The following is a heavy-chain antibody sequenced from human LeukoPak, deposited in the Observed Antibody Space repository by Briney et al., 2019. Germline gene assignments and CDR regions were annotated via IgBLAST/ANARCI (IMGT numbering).Heavy chain of an antibody. V-gene: IGHV4-59*06. CDR2: IYYSGST. J-gene: IGHJ5*02. CDR1: GGSISSYY. CDR3: ARGPGDGGYCSSTSCYRDNWFDP. Sequence: PSETLSLTCTVSGGSISSYYWSWIRQPPGKGLEWIGYIYYSGSTYYNPSLKSRVTISVDTSKNHFSLKLSSVTAADTAVYYCARGPGDGGYCSSTSCYRDNWFDPWGQGTLVTVSS. D-gene: IGHD2-2*02.